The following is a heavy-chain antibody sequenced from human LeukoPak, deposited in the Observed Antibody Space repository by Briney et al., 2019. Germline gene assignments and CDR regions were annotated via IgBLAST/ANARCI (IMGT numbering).Heavy chain of an antibody. CDR2: ISGSSSYI. V-gene: IGHV3-21*01. CDR1: RFTFSSYT. J-gene: IGHJ4*02. D-gene: IGHD3-16*01. Sequence: GGSLRLSCAASRFTFSSYTMKWVRQAPGRGLEWVSSISGSSSYIYYADSVKGRFTISRDNARNSLYLQMDSLRAEDRAVYYCARVVWGQLTYFFDYWGQGTLVTVSS. CDR3: ARVVWGQLTYFFDY.